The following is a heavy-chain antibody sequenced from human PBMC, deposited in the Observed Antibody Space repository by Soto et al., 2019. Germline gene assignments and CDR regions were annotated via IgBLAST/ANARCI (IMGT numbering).Heavy chain of an antibody. V-gene: IGHV4-31*03. D-gene: IGHD3-22*01. CDR2: IYYSGST. CDR3: ASTTTAYYYDSSGYYSLAY. Sequence: ASETLSLTCTGSGGSISSGGYYWSWIRQHPGKGLEWIGYIYYSGSTYYNPSLKSRVTISVDTSKNQFSLKLSSVTAADTAVYYCASTTTAYYYDSSGYYSLAYWGQGTLVTVSS. J-gene: IGHJ4*02. CDR1: GGSISSGGYY.